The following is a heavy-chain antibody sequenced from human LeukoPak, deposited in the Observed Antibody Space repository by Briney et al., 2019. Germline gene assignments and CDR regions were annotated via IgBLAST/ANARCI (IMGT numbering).Heavy chain of an antibody. Sequence: ASVKVSCKASGYIFIDYYMHWARQAPGQGLEWLGWINPNDGSTNYAQKFQGRVTMTRDTSTSTAYMELSSLKSGDTAVYFCARHSLADSFGIWGQGTMVTVSA. CDR3: ARHSLADSFGI. CDR2: INPNDGST. J-gene: IGHJ3*02. CDR1: GYIFIDYY. D-gene: IGHD3-22*01. V-gene: IGHV1-2*02.